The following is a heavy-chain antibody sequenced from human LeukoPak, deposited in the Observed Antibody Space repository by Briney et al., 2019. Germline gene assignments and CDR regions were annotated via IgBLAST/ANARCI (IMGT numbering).Heavy chain of an antibody. CDR2: IYYSGST. CDR1: GGSISSYY. D-gene: IGHD2-2*01. J-gene: IGHJ6*03. V-gene: IGHV4-59*01. Sequence: SETLSLTCTVSGGSISSYYWSWIRQPPGKGLEWIGYIYYSGSTNYNPSLKSRVTISVDTSKNQFSLKLSSVTAADTAVYYCARVVGQLLFPYYYYYMDVWGKGTTVTVSS. CDR3: ARVVGQLLFPYYYYYMDV.